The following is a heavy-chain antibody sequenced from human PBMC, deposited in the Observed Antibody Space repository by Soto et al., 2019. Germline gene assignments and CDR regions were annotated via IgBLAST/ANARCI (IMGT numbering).Heavy chain of an antibody. D-gene: IGHD6-13*01. J-gene: IGHJ6*02. Sequence: GGSLRLSCAASGFTFSSYAMSWVRQAPGKGLEWVSAISGSGGSTYYADSVKGRFTISRDNSKNTPYLQMNSLRAEDTAVYYCAKDPSIAAAGYYYYYGMDVWGQGTTVTVSS. CDR2: ISGSGGST. CDR3: AKDPSIAAAGYYYYYGMDV. CDR1: GFTFSSYA. V-gene: IGHV3-23*01.